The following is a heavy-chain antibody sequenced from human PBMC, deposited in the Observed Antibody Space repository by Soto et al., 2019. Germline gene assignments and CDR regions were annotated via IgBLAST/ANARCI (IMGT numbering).Heavy chain of an antibody. CDR3: ARRRGSGWLAP. J-gene: IGHJ5*02. Sequence: PSETLSLTCTVSGGSISTGGYYWTWIRQHPGKGLEWIGYIYYSGSTYYNPSLKSRLTISIDTSENHFSLKLSSVTAADTAVYYWARRRGSGWLAPWGQGTLVTVSS. V-gene: IGHV4-31*03. CDR1: GGSISTGGYY. CDR2: IYYSGST. D-gene: IGHD3-16*01.